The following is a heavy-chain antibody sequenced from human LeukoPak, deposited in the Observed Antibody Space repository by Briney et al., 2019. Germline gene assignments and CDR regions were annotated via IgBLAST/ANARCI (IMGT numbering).Heavy chain of an antibody. CDR2: IKRDGSET. D-gene: IGHD3-10*01. CDR1: GLSFSTYW. Sequence: GGSLRLSCAASGLSFSTYWMSWVRQAPGKGLEWVANIKRDGSETYYVDSVKGRFTISRDNAKKSLYLQTNSLRAEDTAVFYCASFNFGSGSHDHWGQGTLVTVSS. V-gene: IGHV3-7*02. J-gene: IGHJ4*02. CDR3: ASFNFGSGSHDH.